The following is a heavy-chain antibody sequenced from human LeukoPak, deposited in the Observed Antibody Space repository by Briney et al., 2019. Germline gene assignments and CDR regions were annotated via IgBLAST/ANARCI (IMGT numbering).Heavy chain of an antibody. V-gene: IGHV1-18*01. CDR3: ARDLLSLPDAFDI. J-gene: IGHJ3*02. CDR2: ISAYNGNT. Sequence: GWISAYNGNTNYAQKLQGRVTMTTDTSTSTAYMELRSLRSDDTAVYYCARDLLSLPDAFDIWGQGTMVTVSS.